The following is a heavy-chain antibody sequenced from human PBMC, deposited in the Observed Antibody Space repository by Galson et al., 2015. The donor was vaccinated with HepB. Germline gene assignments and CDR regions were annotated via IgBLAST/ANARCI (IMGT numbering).Heavy chain of an antibody. V-gene: IGHV3-48*02. CDR2: ITSTGSTI. CDR1: GFTFSAYS. J-gene: IGHJ6*02. CDR3: ARDRARGVAVDGYGMDV. D-gene: IGHD2-21*01. Sequence: SLRLSCAASGFTFSAYSMNWVRQAPGKGLEWVSYITSTGSTIYYADSVKGRFTISRHNAKNSLYLQMNSLRDEDTAVYYCARDRARGVAVDGYGMDVWGQGTTVTVSS.